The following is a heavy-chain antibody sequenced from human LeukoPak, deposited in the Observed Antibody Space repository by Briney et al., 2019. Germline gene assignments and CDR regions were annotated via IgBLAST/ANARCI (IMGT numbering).Heavy chain of an antibody. CDR2: IYYSGST. D-gene: IGHD2-15*01. V-gene: IGHV4-59*01. J-gene: IGHJ5*02. CDR1: GGSISSYY. CDR3: ARLRRRVGGFGP. Sequence: SETLSLTCTVSGGSISSYYWSWIRQPPGKGLEWIGYIYYSGSTNYNPSLKSRVTISVDTSKNQFSLKLSSVTAADTAVYYCARLRRRVGGFGPWGQGTLVTVSS.